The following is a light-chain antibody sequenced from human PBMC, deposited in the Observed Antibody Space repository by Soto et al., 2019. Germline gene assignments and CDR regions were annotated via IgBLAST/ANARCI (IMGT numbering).Light chain of an antibody. CDR1: QMIYTW. Sequence: DIQMTQSPSTLSASVGDSVTITCRASQMIYTWLAWYQQRPGKAPKLLIYEASSLDVGVQSRFSGSGSGTEFTLTISSLQPDDFATYYCQQYNTFWTFGQGTKVDIK. CDR3: QQYNTFWT. J-gene: IGKJ1*01. V-gene: IGKV1-5*03. CDR2: EAS.